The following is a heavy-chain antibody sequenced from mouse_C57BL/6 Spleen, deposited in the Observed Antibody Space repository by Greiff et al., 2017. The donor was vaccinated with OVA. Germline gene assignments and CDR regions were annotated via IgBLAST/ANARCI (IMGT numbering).Heavy chain of an antibody. Sequence: EVQGVESGGGLVQPGGSLSLSCAASGFTFTDYYMSWVRQPPGKALEWLGFIRNKANGYTTEYSASVKGRFTISRDNSQSILYLQMNALRAEDGATDYSASYCDGYSFAYWGQGTLVTVSA. CDR2: IRNKANGYTT. CDR1: GFTFTDYY. J-gene: IGHJ3*01. V-gene: IGHV7-3*01. D-gene: IGHD2-3*01. CDR3: ASYCDGYSFAY.